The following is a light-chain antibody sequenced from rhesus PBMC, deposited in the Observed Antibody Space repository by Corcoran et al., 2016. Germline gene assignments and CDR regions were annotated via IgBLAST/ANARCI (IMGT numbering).Light chain of an antibody. J-gene: IGKJ4*01. Sequence: DIQMTQSPSALSASVGDRVTLSCRASQNIHRNLAWYQLKPGKAPELLIYGASSLHTGIPSRFSGSGSGTYFTLTISSLQPEDSASYYCQHYYDNPFTFGGGTKVELK. CDR1: QNIHRN. CDR2: GAS. V-gene: IGKV1S8*01. CDR3: QHYYDNPFT.